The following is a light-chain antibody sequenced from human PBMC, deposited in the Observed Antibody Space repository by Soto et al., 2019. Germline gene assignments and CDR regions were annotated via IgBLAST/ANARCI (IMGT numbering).Light chain of an antibody. Sequence: QSALTQPPSASGSPGQSVTISCTGSSSDIGGYYSVSWYQQHPGKAPKLIIYEDNKRPSGVPYRFSASNSGNTASLTVSGVQAEDESDYYCNSDGGNDGGVFGGGTKVTVL. J-gene: IGLJ3*02. CDR3: NSDGGNDGGV. V-gene: IGLV2-8*01. CDR1: SSDIGGYYS. CDR2: EDN.